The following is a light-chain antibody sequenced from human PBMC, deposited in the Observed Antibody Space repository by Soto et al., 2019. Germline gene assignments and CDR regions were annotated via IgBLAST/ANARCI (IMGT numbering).Light chain of an antibody. CDR2: DDN. CDR3: GTWDGSLSAAV. V-gene: IGLV1-51*01. Sequence: QSVLTQPPSVSAAPGQKVTISCSGSSSNIGNHLVSWYHQLPGTAPKLLIYDDNKRPSGIPDRFSGSKSGTSATLGITGLQTGDEADYYCGTWDGSLSAAVFGGGTQLTVL. J-gene: IGLJ3*02. CDR1: SSNIGNHL.